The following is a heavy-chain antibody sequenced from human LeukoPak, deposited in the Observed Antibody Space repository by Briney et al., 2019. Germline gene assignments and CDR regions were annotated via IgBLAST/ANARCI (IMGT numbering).Heavy chain of an antibody. D-gene: IGHD3-22*01. CDR3: ARDCALYYYDSSGNDAFDI. Sequence: GGSLRLSCSASGFTFNIYSLNWVRQAPGKGLEWVANIKQDGSEKYYVDSVKGRFTISRDNAKNSLYLQMNSLRAEDTAVYYCARDCALYYYDSSGNDAFDIWGQGTMVTVSS. V-gene: IGHV3-7*01. J-gene: IGHJ3*02. CDR1: GFTFNIYS. CDR2: IKQDGSEK.